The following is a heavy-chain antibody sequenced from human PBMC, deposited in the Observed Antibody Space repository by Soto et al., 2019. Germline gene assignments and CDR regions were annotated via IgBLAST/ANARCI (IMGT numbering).Heavy chain of an antibody. J-gene: IGHJ3*02. V-gene: IGHV3-23*01. D-gene: IGHD3-3*01. Sequence: GGSLRLSCAAPGFTFSSESMGWVRQAPGTGLEWVSVIDGSGGDTSLADSVKGRFTISRDNSENTLYLQMNSLRAEDTAVYYCAKDEARFLEWLSYYDAFDIWGQGTMVTVSS. CDR3: AKDEARFLEWLSYYDAFDI. CDR2: IDGSGGDT. CDR1: GFTFSSES.